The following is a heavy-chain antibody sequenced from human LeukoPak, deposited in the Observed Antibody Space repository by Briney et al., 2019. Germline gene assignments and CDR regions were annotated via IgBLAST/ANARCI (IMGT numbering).Heavy chain of an antibody. V-gene: IGHV3-21*01. Sequence: GGSLRLSCAASGFTFTGHSMNWVRQAPGKGLEWVSSIGSRSTSIYYADSVKGRFTISRDNAKNSLYLQMNSLRAEDTAVYYCARESSESFDIWGQGTMVTVSS. D-gene: IGHD6-25*01. CDR1: GFTFTGHS. J-gene: IGHJ3*02. CDR2: IGSRSTSI. CDR3: ARESSESFDI.